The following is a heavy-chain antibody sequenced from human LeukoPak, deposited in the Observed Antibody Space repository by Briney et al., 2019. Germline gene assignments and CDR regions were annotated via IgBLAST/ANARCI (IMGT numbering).Heavy chain of an antibody. V-gene: IGHV4-59*01. CDR2: IYYSGST. CDR3: ARGYSSANWFDP. Sequence: PSETLSLTCTVSGGSISSYYWSWIRQPPGKGLEWIGYIYYSGSTNYNPSLKSRVTISVDTSKNQSSLKLSSVTAADTAVYYCARGYSSANWFDPWGQGTLVTVSS. CDR1: GGSISSYY. D-gene: IGHD6-25*01. J-gene: IGHJ5*02.